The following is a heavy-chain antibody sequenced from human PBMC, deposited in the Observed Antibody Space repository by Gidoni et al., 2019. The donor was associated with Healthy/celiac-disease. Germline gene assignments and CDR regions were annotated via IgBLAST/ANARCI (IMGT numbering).Heavy chain of an antibody. V-gene: IGHV3-33*01. CDR1: GFTFSSYA. D-gene: IGHD4-17*01. J-gene: IGHJ6*02. Sequence: QVQLVESGGGVVQPGRSLRLSCAASGFTFSSYAMHWVRQAPGTGLEWVAVIWYDGSNKYYADSVQGRFTISRDNSKNTLYLQMNSLRAEDTAVYYCARERSESDYYYYYGMDVWGQGTTVTVSS. CDR3: ARERSESDYYYYYGMDV. CDR2: IWYDGSNK.